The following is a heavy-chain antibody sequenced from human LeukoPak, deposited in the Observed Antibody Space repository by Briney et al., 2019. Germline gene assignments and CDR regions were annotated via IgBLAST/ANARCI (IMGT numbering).Heavy chain of an antibody. CDR3: ARYYYDSRGYPYYFDY. D-gene: IGHD3-22*01. Sequence: GGSLRLSCAASGLTVSSNYMSRVRQAPGKGLEWVSVLYSGGSTYYADSVKGRFTISRDNSKNTVYLQMNSLRAEDTAVYYCARYYYDSRGYPYYFDYWGQGTLVTVSS. CDR2: LYSGGST. J-gene: IGHJ4*02. V-gene: IGHV3-53*01. CDR1: GLTVSSNY.